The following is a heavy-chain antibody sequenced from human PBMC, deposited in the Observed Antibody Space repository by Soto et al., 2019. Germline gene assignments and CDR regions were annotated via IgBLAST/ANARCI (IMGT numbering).Heavy chain of an antibody. J-gene: IGHJ4*02. Sequence: EVQLVESGGGLVQPGGSLRLSCAASGFTFSSYSMNWVRQAPGKGLEWVSYISSSSSTIYYADSVKGRFTISRDNAKNSLSLQMNSLRAEDTAVYYCARYYYDSSGYSAPFDYWGQGTLVTVSS. D-gene: IGHD3-22*01. CDR2: ISSSSSTI. V-gene: IGHV3-48*01. CDR1: GFTFSSYS. CDR3: ARYYYDSSGYSAPFDY.